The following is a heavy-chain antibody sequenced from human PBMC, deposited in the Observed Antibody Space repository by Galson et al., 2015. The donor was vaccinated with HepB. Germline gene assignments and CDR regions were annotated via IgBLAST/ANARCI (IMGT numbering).Heavy chain of an antibody. D-gene: IGHD5-12*01. CDR3: AKGGSGYEEPIPSDY. Sequence: SLRLSCAASGFTFSSYGMHWVRQAPGKGLEWVAFIRYDGSNKYYADSVKGRFTISRDNSKNTLYLQMNSLRAEDTAVYYCAKGGSGYEEPIPSDYWGQGTLVTVSS. V-gene: IGHV3-30*02. J-gene: IGHJ4*02. CDR2: IRYDGSNK. CDR1: GFTFSSYG.